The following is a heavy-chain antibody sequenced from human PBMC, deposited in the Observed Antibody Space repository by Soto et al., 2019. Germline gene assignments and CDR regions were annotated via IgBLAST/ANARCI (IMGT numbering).Heavy chain of an antibody. J-gene: IGHJ4*02. CDR1: GFPFSDYY. CDR3: ARRRPIGYYNF. V-gene: IGHV3-11*05. Sequence: QVQLVESGGDLVKPGGSLRLSCAASGFPFSDYYMSWIRQAPGKGLEWVSSIGSSSTYTNYADFVKGRFTISRDNAKNSLYLQMNSRRAEDTAVYYCARRRPIGYYNFWGQGTLVTVSA. D-gene: IGHD3-22*01. CDR2: IGSSSTYT.